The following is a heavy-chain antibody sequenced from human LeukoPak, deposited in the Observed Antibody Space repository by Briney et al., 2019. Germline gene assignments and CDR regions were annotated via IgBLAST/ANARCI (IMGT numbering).Heavy chain of an antibody. D-gene: IGHD1-26*01. Sequence: GGSLRLSCAASGFTFSSYGMSWVRQAPGKGLEWVSAISGSGGSTYYADSVKGRFTISRDNSKNTLYLQMNSLRAEDTAVYYCAKGRGWEASYYYYYMDVWGKGTTVTISS. CDR3: AKGRGWEASYYYYYMDV. CDR1: GFTFSSYG. J-gene: IGHJ6*03. V-gene: IGHV3-23*01. CDR2: ISGSGGST.